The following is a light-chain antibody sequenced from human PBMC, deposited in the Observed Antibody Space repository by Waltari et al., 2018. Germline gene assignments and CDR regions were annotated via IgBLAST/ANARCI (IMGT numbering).Light chain of an antibody. CDR2: GVS. CDR3: QQYGSSLPLA. Sequence: EIVLTQSPGPLSLSPGERATLSCRASQTVRSSFLAWYQQKPGQAPRLLIYGVSSRATGIPDRFSGSGSGTDFTLTISRLEPEDFAVYYCQQYGSSLPLAFGGGTKLQIK. V-gene: IGKV3-20*01. J-gene: IGKJ4*01. CDR1: QTVRSSF.